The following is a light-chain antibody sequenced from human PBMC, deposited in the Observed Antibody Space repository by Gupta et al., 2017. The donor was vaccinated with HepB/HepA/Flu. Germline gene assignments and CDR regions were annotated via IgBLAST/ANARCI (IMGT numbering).Light chain of an antibody. V-gene: IGKV1-39*01. CDR1: QSITNF. CDR3: QQSDSTPLT. J-gene: IGKJ4*01. Sequence: DIQMTQSPSSLSASVGDRVTITCRASQSITNFVNWYQQKPGKAPKLLIYGASTLQRGVPSRFTGSGSGTDFTLTINRLQPEDFATYYCQQSDSTPLTFGGGTTVEL. CDR2: GAS.